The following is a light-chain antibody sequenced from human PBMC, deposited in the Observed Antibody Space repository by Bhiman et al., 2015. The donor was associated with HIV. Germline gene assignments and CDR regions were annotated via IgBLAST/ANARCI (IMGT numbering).Light chain of an antibody. J-gene: IGLJ3*02. CDR2: DVS. V-gene: IGLV2-14*01. Sequence: QSALTQPASVSGSPGQSITISCTGTSRDIGVYNYVSWYQQRPGKAPKLMISDVSKRPSGVSNRFSGSKSGTSASLAITGLQAEDEADYYCQSYDSSLSGRVFGGGTKLTVL. CDR3: QSYDSSLSGRV. CDR1: SRDIGVYNY.